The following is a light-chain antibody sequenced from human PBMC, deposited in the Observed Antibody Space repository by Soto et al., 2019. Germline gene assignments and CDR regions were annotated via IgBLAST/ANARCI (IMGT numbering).Light chain of an antibody. J-gene: IGKJ5*01. CDR2: AAS. CDR3: QQASSFPIT. V-gene: IGKV1D-12*01. CDR1: QVISSW. Sequence: DIQMTQSPSAVAASVGDSVTSACRASQVISSWLAWYQQRPGKAPKLLIYAASNLESGVPSRFSGSESGTEFTLTISSLQPEDFATYYCQQASSFPITFGQGTQLEIK.